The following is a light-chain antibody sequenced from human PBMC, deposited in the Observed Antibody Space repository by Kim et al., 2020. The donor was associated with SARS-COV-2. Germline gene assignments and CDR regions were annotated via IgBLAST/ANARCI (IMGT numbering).Light chain of an antibody. V-gene: IGLV3-19*01. CDR3: NSRDSSGNHVV. CDR1: SLRSYY. Sequence: SYELTQPPSVSVSLGQTVRITCQGDSLRSYYASWYQQKPGQAPVLVIYGKNNRPSGIPDRFSGSSSGNTASLTITGAQAEDEADYYCNSRDSSGNHVVFGGGTQLTVL. CDR2: GKN. J-gene: IGLJ2*01.